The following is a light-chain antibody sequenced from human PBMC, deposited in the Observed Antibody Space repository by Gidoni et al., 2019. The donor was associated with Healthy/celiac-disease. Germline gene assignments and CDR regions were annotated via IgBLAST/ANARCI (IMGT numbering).Light chain of an antibody. Sequence: QSALTQPASVSGSPGQSITISCTGTSRDVGGYNYVSWYQQHPGKAPKLMIYDVSNRPSGVSNRFSGSKSGNTASLTSSGLQAEDEADYYCSSYTSSSTLEFGGGTKLTVL. CDR3: SSYTSSSTLE. CDR1: SRDVGGYNY. V-gene: IGLV2-14*01. CDR2: DVS. J-gene: IGLJ2*01.